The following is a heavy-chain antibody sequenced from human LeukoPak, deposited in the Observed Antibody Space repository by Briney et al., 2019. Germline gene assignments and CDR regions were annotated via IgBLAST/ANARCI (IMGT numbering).Heavy chain of an antibody. Sequence: MASETLSLTCAVSGGSISSGGYSWSWIRQPPGKGLEWIGYIYYSGSTYYNPSLKSRVTISVDTSKNQFSLKLSSVTAADTAVYYCARHLEYYYDSSGSRYYFDYWGQGTLVTVSS. V-gene: IGHV4-30-2*03. CDR3: ARHLEYYYDSSGSRYYFDY. D-gene: IGHD3-22*01. CDR1: GGSISSGGYS. J-gene: IGHJ4*02. CDR2: IYYSGST.